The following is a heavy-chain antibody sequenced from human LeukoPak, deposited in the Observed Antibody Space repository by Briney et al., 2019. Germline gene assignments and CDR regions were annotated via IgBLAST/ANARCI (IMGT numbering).Heavy chain of an antibody. D-gene: IGHD2-21*01. Sequence: ASVKVSCKASGSTFTAYYMHWVRQAPGQGLEWMGWINPNSGTTNYAQKFQDWVTMTRDTSISTAYLELTRLKSDDTAAYYCARYSWDAFDIWGQGTMVTVSS. CDR1: GSTFTAYY. CDR2: INPNSGTT. CDR3: ARYSWDAFDI. J-gene: IGHJ3*02. V-gene: IGHV1-2*04.